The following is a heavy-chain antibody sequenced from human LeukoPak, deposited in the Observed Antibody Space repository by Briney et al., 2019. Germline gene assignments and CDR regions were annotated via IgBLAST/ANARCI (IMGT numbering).Heavy chain of an antibody. Sequence: SETLSLTCSVSGGSINTYYWSWLRQPPGKRLEWIGFISYSGSTDYNPSLRGRVTISVDMSTNQLSLRLNSMTTADTAVYFCARHDHGYSSGRFDYWGQGALVTVSS. CDR3: ARHDHGYSSGRFDY. CDR1: GGSINTYY. V-gene: IGHV4-59*08. D-gene: IGHD5-18*01. J-gene: IGHJ4*02. CDR2: ISYSGST.